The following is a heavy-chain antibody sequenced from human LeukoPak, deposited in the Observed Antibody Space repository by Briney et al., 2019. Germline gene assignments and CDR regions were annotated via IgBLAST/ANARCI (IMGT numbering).Heavy chain of an antibody. D-gene: IGHD6-19*01. CDR2: ISWNSGSI. CDR1: GFTFDDYA. CDR3: AKVADSSGWYYFDY. V-gene: IGHV3-9*01. J-gene: IGHJ4*02. Sequence: PGRSLRLSCAASGFTFDDYAMHWVRQAPGKGLEWVSGISWNSGSIGYADSVKGRFTISRDNAKNSLYLQMNSLRAEDTASYYCAKVADSSGWYYFDYWGQGTLVTVSS.